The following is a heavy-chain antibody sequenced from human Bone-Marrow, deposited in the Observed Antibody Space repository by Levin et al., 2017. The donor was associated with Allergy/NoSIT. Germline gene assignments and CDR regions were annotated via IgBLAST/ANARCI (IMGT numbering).Heavy chain of an antibody. CDR2: ISGSGSNT. V-gene: IGHV3-23*01. Sequence: PLASVKVSCAASGLIFSNYAMNWVRQAPGKGLEWVSQISGSGSNTHYADSVRGRFTFSRDNSNNTVYLQMNSLRADDTAVYYCAGYDTSGYHSPFDYWGQGTLVTVSS. CDR3: AGYDTSGYHSPFDY. D-gene: IGHD3-22*01. J-gene: IGHJ4*02. CDR1: GLIFSNYA.